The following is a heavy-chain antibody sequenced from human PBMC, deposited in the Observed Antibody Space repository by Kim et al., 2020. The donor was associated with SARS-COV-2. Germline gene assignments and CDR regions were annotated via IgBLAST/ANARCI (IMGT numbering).Heavy chain of an antibody. D-gene: IGHD3-9*01. J-gene: IGHJ1*01. CDR3: VSREGLFDPLLYFQH. CDR1: GDTFSSFV. CDR2: ITPIFGTA. Sequence: SVKVSCKASGDTFSSFVIHWVRQAPGQGLEWMGGITPIFGTANYAQKFHGRVTITADESASTVYMELNSLKSEDMALYYCVSREGLFDPLLYFQHWGQGPLLSVS. V-gene: IGHV1-69*13.